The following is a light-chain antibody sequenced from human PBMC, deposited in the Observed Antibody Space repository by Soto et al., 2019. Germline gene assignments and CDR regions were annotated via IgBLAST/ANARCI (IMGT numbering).Light chain of an antibody. CDR2: GVS. V-gene: IGLV2-14*01. CDR1: SSDVGGYKY. J-gene: IGLJ1*01. Sequence: HSALTQPASVSGSPGQSITISCTGTSSDVGGYKYVSWYQQHPGKAPKLMIYGVSNRPSGVSNRFSGSKSVNTASLTISGLQAEDEGDYYCSSYTNTKTQVFGTGTKVTVL. CDR3: SSYTNTKTQV.